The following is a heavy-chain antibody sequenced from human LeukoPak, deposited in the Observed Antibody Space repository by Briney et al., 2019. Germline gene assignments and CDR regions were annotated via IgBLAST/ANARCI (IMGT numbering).Heavy chain of an antibody. V-gene: IGHV4-34*01. CDR1: GGSFSGYY. CDR3: ARGLGDSRGTRFDP. CDR2: INQSGST. J-gene: IGHJ5*02. Sequence: PSETLSRTCAVYGGSFSGYYWSWIRQPPGKGLEWIGEINQSGSTNYNPSLKSRVTISVDTSKNQFSLELSSVTAADTAVYYCARGLGDSRGTRFDPWGQGTLVTVSS. D-gene: IGHD3-22*01.